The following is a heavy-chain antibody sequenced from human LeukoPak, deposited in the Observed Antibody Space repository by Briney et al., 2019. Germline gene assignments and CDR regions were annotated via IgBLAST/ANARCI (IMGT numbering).Heavy chain of an antibody. CDR1: GFTFSAYY. CDR3: ARAYYYDSSGYYSAFDI. CDR2: IWYDGSNK. D-gene: IGHD3-22*01. J-gene: IGHJ3*02. V-gene: IGHV3-33*08. Sequence: GGSLRLSCAASGFTFSAYYMSWIRQAPGKGLEWVAVIWYDGSNKYYADSVKGRFTISRDNSKNTLYLQMNSLRAEDTAVYYCARAYYYDSSGYYSAFDIWGQGTMVTVSS.